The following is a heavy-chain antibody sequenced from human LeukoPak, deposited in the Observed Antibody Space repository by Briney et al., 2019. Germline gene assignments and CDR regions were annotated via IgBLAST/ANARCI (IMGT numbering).Heavy chain of an antibody. Sequence: PGGSLRLSCAASGFTFSIYAMTWVRQAPGKGLEWVAGISGSGSGGTTYYADSVKGRFTISRDNSKNTLYLQMNSLRAEDTAVYYCAKARYSGSPYWFDYWGQGTLVTVSS. D-gene: IGHD1-26*01. V-gene: IGHV3-23*01. CDR2: ISGSGSGGTT. CDR1: GFTFSIYA. CDR3: AKARYSGSPYWFDY. J-gene: IGHJ4*02.